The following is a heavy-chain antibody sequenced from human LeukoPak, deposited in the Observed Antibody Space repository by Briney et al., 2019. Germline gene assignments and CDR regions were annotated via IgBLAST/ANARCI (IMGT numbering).Heavy chain of an antibody. CDR1: GGSISSYY. Sequence: NPSETLSLTCTVSGGSISSYYWSWIRQPPGKGLEWIGYIYYSGSTNYNPSLKSRVTISVDTSKNQFSLKLSSVTAADTAVYYCARQRFCSSTSCSPEIYYFDYWGQGTLVTVSS. CDR3: ARQRFCSSTSCSPEIYYFDY. V-gene: IGHV4-59*08. CDR2: IYYSGST. J-gene: IGHJ4*02. D-gene: IGHD2-2*01.